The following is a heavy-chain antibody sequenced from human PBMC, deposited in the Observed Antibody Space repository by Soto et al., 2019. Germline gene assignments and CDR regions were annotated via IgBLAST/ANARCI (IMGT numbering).Heavy chain of an antibody. D-gene: IGHD5-18*01. V-gene: IGHV3-20*04. CDR2: INWNGGST. CDR1: GFTFEGYG. J-gene: IGHJ6*02. CDR3: ATDGDTAMVNGMDV. Sequence: SLRLSCAACGFTFEGYGMSWVGEAPRKGLEWVSGINWNGGSTGYADSVKGRFTISRDNAKNSLYLQMNSLRAEDTALYYCATDGDTAMVNGMDVWGQGTTVTVSS.